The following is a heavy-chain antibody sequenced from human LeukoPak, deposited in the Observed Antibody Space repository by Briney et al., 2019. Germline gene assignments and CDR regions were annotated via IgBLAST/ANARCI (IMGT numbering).Heavy chain of an antibody. Sequence: SETLSLTRTVSGGSISSSSYYWGWIRQPPGKGLEWIGSIYYSGSTYYNPSLKSRVSISVDTSKSQFSLRLSSVTAADTATYFCARGSYIISSGYYRPFDNWGQGIRVIVSS. CDR3: ARGSYIISSGYYRPFDN. CDR1: GGSISSSSYY. D-gene: IGHD3-3*01. J-gene: IGHJ4*02. V-gene: IGHV4-39*07. CDR2: IYYSGST.